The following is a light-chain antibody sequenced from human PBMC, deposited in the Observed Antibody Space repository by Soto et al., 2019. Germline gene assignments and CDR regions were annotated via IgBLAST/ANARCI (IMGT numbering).Light chain of an antibody. J-gene: IGKJ3*01. Sequence: EIVLTQSPATLSLSPGERATLSCRASQSVSSYLPLYQQKPGQAPRLLIYDASNSATGIPARFSGSGSGTDFTLTIRSLEAEDFAFYYCQLRSTWLTFGPRTKVDIK. CDR3: QLRSTWLT. CDR1: QSVSSY. CDR2: DAS. V-gene: IGKV3-11*01.